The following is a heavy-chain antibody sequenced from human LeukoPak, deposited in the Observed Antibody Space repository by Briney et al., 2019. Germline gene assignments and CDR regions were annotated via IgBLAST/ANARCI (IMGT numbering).Heavy chain of an antibody. Sequence: SETLSLTCTVSGGSISSYYWSWIRQPPGKGLEWIGYIYYSGSTNYNPSLKSRVTISVDTSKNQFSLKLSSVTAADTAVYHCARRKRSSWGPNFDYWGQGTLVTVSS. J-gene: IGHJ4*02. CDR3: ARRKRSSWGPNFDY. CDR2: IYYSGST. V-gene: IGHV4-59*01. CDR1: GGSISSYY. D-gene: IGHD6-13*01.